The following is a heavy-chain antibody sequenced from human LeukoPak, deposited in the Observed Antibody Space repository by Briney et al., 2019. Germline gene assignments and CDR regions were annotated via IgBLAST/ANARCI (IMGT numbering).Heavy chain of an antibody. J-gene: IGHJ4*02. CDR2: IYYSGST. V-gene: IGHV4-59*08. D-gene: IGHD5-18*01. Sequence: KPSETLSLTCSVSGGSISSYYWSWIRQPPGKGLEGIGYIYYSGSTNYNPSLKSRVTISVDTSKNQFSLQLSLVTAADTVVYYCGPRGGYSYGFDYWGQGTLVTVSS. CDR3: GPRGGYSYGFDY. CDR1: GGSISSYY.